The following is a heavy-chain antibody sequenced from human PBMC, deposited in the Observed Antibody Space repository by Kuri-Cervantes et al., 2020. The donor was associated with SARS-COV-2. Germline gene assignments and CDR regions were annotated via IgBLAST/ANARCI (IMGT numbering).Heavy chain of an antibody. CDR1: GGSISSYY. CDR3: ARAYGFLRYIYYMDV. Sequence: GSLRLSCTVSGGSISSYYWSWIRQPAGKGLEWIGRIYTSGSTNYNPSLKSRVTMSVDTSKNQFSLNLSSVTAADTAVYYCARAYGFLRYIYYMDVWGRGTTVTVSS. J-gene: IGHJ6*03. D-gene: IGHD4-17*01. CDR2: IYTSGST. V-gene: IGHV4-4*07.